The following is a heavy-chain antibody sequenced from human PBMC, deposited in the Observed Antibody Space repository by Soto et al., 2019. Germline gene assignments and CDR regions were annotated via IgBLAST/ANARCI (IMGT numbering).Heavy chain of an antibody. CDR2: TYHSGNP. V-gene: IGHV4-30-2*03. J-gene: IGHJ4*02. D-gene: IGHD3-22*01. CDR1: GGSISSDGYS. CDR3: ERHSIWLLLSDY. Sequence: SETLSLTCAVSGGSISSDGYSWAWIRQPPGKALEWIGHTYHSGNPYYNPSLKSRVTISVDTSKNQFSLKLDSVTAAVTAVYFCERHSIWLLLSDYWGQGSLVTVSS.